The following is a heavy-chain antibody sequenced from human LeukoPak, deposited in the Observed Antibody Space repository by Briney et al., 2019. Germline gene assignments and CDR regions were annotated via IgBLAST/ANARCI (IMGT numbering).Heavy chain of an antibody. CDR2: IYYSGST. CDR1: GGSISSGDYY. J-gene: IGHJ4*02. Sequence: SQTLSLTCTVSGGSISSGDYYWSWIRQPPGKGLEWIGYIYYSGSTYYNPSLKSRVTISVDTSKNQFSLKLSSVTAADTAVYYCARWGRNPYYYGSGSYSYWGQGTLVTVSS. CDR3: ARWGRNPYYYGSGSYSY. V-gene: IGHV4-30-4*01. D-gene: IGHD3-10*01.